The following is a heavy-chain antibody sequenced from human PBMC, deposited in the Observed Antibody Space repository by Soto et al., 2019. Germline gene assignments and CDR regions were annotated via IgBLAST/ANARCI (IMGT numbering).Heavy chain of an antibody. Sequence: PSETLSLTCAVYGASLSDNYCNWIRQPPGKGLEWIVTIYYSGTTYYNPSIKSRVTMSVERSKKQFSLKVNSVTAADTAVYYCARRGAVNVSPFDXWGQGTLVTVSX. CDR1: GASLSDNY. CDR2: IYYSGTT. CDR3: ARRGAVNVSPFDX. J-gene: IGHJ4*02. D-gene: IGHD3-10*01. V-gene: IGHV4-34*01.